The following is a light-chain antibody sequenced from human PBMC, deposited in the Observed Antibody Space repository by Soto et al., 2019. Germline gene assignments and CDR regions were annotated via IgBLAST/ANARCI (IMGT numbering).Light chain of an antibody. Sequence: DIQMTQSPSTLPASVGDRVTITCRASQSISNWLAWYQRKPGTAPKVLIYHASNLQSGVPSRFSGSGSGTEFTLTISSLQPDDFATYYCQHYNSYSEAFGQGTKVDIK. CDR3: QHYNSYSEA. CDR1: QSISNW. J-gene: IGKJ1*01. CDR2: HAS. V-gene: IGKV1-5*01.